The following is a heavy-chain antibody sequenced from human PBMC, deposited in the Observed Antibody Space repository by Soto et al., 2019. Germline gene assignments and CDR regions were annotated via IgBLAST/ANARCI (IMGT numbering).Heavy chain of an antibody. J-gene: IGHJ4*02. CDR2: IYNSGTT. V-gene: IGHV4-4*08. CDR3: ASGAPSRY. CDR1: GGSFSNCY. D-gene: IGHD4-17*01. Sequence: QMQLQESGPGLVKASETLSLTCCVSGGSFSNCYWGWIRQAPGKGLEWIGSIYNSGTTNYNPSLKSRVIISIESSKSQFSLRLNSVTVADPAVYYCASGAPSRYWGQGVLVTVSS.